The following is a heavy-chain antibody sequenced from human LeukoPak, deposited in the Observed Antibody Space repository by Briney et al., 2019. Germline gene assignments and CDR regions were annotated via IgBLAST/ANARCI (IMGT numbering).Heavy chain of an antibody. CDR3: ARDAVDTANAV. V-gene: IGHV3-74*01. D-gene: IGHD5-18*01. J-gene: IGHJ6*02. Sequence: GGSLRLSCAASGFTFTTYWMHWVRQAPGKGLVWVSHINSDGSITSYADSVRGRFTISRDNAKNTLYLQMNSLRAEDTAVYYCARDAVDTANAVWGQGTTVTVSS. CDR1: GFTFTTYW. CDR2: INSDGSIT.